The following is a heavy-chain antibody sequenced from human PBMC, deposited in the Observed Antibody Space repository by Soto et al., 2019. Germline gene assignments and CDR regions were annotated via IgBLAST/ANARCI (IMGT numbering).Heavy chain of an antibody. D-gene: IGHD6-19*01. CDR1: GFTFGDYA. CDR3: TREPIAVAGPNFDY. CDR2: IRSKAYGGTT. Sequence: HPGGSLRLSCTASGFTFGDYAMSWFRQAPGKGLEWVGFIRSKAYGGTTEYAASVKGRFTISRDDSRSIAYLQMNSLKTEDTAVYYCTREPIAVAGPNFDYWGQGTLVTVSS. V-gene: IGHV3-49*03. J-gene: IGHJ4*02.